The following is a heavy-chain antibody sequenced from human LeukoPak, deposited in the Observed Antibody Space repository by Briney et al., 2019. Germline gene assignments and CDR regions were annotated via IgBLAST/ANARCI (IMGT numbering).Heavy chain of an antibody. J-gene: IGHJ4*02. CDR2: IRYDGSNK. CDR3: ANRWLHTFVWAFDI. Sequence: GGSLRLSCAASGFTFSDYYMSWIRQAPGKGLEWVAFIRYDGSNKYYADSVKGRFIISRDNTKNMLYLQMNSLRAEDTAVYYCANRWLHTFVWAFDIWGQGTLVTVSS. CDR1: GFTFSDYY. D-gene: IGHD5-24*01. V-gene: IGHV3-30*02.